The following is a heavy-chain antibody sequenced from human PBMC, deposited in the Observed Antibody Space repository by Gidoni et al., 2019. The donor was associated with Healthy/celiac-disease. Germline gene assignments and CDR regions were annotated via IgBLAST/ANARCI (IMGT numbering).Heavy chain of an antibody. CDR2: ISWNSGSI. CDR1: GFPFDDYA. J-gene: IGHJ6*02. CDR3: AKGLGYCSGGSCYSGRYYYYGMDV. D-gene: IGHD2-15*01. Sequence: VQLVESGGGLVQPGRSLRLSCEASGFPFDDYAMHWVRQAPGKGLEWVSGISWNSGSIGYADSVKGRFTISRDNAKNSLYLQMNSLRAEDTALYYCAKGLGYCSGGSCYSGRYYYYGMDVWGQGTTVTVSS. V-gene: IGHV3-9*01.